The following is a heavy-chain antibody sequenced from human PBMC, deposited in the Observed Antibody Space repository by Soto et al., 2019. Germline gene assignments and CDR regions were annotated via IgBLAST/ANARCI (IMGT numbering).Heavy chain of an antibody. CDR1: GFIFSSFA. Sequence: PGGSLRLSCAASGFIFSSFAMTWVRQAPGKGLEWVSAIVGGDGGRSFTKYYADSVKGRFTISKDNSKNMLYLEMNSLRAEDTAVYYCSAKKLKGYYYGMDVWGQGTTVTVSS. CDR3: SAKKLKGYYYGMDV. V-gene: IGHV3-23*01. CDR2: IVGGDGGRSFTK. J-gene: IGHJ6*02.